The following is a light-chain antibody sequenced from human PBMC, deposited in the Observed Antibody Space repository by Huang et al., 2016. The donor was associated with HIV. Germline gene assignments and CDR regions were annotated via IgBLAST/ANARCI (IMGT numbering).Light chain of an antibody. V-gene: IGKV3-15*01. CDR2: ETF. J-gene: IGKJ2*01. CDR1: QGIGNS. CDR3: QQYHEWPRT. Sequence: ERVLTQSPGTLSVSPGERATLSCRTSQGIGNSLAWYQLKPGQAPRLLIYETFIRASDIPARFSGSGSEIDFTLTISGLQSEDSAVYYCQQYHEWPRTFGQGTKVEIK.